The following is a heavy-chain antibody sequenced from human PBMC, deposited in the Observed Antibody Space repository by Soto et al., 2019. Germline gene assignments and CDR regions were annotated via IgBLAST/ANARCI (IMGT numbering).Heavy chain of an antibody. V-gene: IGHV4-39*01. Sequence: SETLSLTCTVSGGSITSSSYYWGWIRQPPGKGLEWIGSIYYSGSTYYNPSLKSRITISVDTSKNQFSLKLSSVTAADTAVYYCAVGGGSSWGHYFEYWGQGTLVTVSS. J-gene: IGHJ4*02. CDR1: GGSITSSSYY. D-gene: IGHD6-13*01. CDR3: AVGGGSSWGHYFEY. CDR2: IYYSGST.